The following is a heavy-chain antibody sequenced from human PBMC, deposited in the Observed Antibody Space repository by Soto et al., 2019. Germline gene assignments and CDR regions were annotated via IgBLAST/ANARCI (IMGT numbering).Heavy chain of an antibody. CDR2: ISPMFGAA. D-gene: IGHD3-10*01. V-gene: IGHV1-69*19. CDR3: AREVQVHTPAFVY. Sequence: QVQLVQSGAEMKKPGSSVKVSCQSSGGTFNTYAMNWVRQAPGHGPEWMGDISPMFGAANYAPKFQGRVTITADESTGPSYMPLSSLTSEDTALYFCAREVQVHTPAFVYWGQGTLVTVSS. J-gene: IGHJ4*02. CDR1: GGTFNTYA.